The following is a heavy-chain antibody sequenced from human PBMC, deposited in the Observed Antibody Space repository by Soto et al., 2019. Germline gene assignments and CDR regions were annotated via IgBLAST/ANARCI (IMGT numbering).Heavy chain of an antibody. CDR2: IDSGGRTT. V-gene: IGHV3-74*01. D-gene: IGHD3-10*01. CDR3: ARWFTYGNFDYFDY. Sequence: GSLRLSCAASGFTFISDWMHWFLQAPGKGLVWVSRIDSGGRTTTYADSVKGRFTISRDNAKNTLYLQMNGLRAEDTALYYCARWFTYGNFDYFDYWGQGTQVTVSS. CDR1: GFTFISDW. J-gene: IGHJ4*02.